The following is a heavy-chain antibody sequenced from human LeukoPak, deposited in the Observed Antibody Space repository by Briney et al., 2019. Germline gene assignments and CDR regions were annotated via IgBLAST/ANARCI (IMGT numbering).Heavy chain of an antibody. J-gene: IGHJ4*02. CDR2: IKSDGTSV. Sequence: GGSLRLSCAASGFTFTSYWIHWVRQAPGKGLVWVSRIKSDGTSVNYADSVKGRFTISRDNTKNTVYLQMNSLTAEDTAVYYCARGMFGGYCTDYWGQGTLVTVSS. V-gene: IGHV3-74*01. D-gene: IGHD3-3*01. CDR1: GFTFTSYW. CDR3: ARGMFGGYCTDY.